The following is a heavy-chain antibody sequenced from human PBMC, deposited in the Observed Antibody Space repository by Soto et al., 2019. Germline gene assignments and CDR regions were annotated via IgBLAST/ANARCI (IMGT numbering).Heavy chain of an antibody. CDR2: VYYRGNT. CDR1: GGSISSSSYY. J-gene: IGHJ4*02. Sequence: HSETPSLSCTVCGGSISSSSYYWGWNRQPPGKGLEWIGSVYYRGNTYYNPSLESRVTTSVDTSKNQFSLKLYSVTAADTALYYFARHKDTSGRYLLPDYWGQGTLVTVSS. V-gene: IGHV4-39*01. D-gene: IGHD2-2*01. CDR3: ARHKDTSGRYLLPDY.